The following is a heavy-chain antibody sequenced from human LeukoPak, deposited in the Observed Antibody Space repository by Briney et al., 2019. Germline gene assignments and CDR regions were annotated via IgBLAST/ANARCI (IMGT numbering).Heavy chain of an antibody. Sequence: SETLSLTCTVSGGSISSSSYYWGWIRQPPGKGLEWIGSIYYSGSTYYNPSLKSRVTISVDTSKNQFSLKLSSVTAADTAVYYCARRTWNDAPGPGRDYWGQGTLVTVSS. CDR2: IYYSGST. CDR3: ARRTWNDAPGPGRDY. CDR1: GGSISSSSYY. V-gene: IGHV4-39*07. D-gene: IGHD1-1*01. J-gene: IGHJ4*02.